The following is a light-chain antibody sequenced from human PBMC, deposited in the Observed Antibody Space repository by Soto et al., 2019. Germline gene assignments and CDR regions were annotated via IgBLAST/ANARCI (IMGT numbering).Light chain of an antibody. Sequence: QSVLTQPPSVSAAPGQKVTISCSPSSSNIGSNYVSWYQQLPGTAPKLLIYDDNKRPSGIPDRFSGSKSGTSATLGITGLQTGDEADYYCGTWDSSLSAGVFGGGTKLTVL. CDR1: SSNIGSNY. J-gene: IGLJ2*01. CDR3: GTWDSSLSAGV. V-gene: IGLV1-51*01. CDR2: DDN.